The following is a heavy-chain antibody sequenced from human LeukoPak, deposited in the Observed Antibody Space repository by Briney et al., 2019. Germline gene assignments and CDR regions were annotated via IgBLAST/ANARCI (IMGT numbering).Heavy chain of an antibody. D-gene: IGHD1-26*01. J-gene: IGHJ4*02. CDR3: ARVGRWELQTGGGDY. CDR2: ISAYNGNT. Sequence: PKASVKVSCKASGGTFSSYAISWVRQAPGQGLEWMGWISAYNGNTNYAQKLQGRVTMTTDTSTSTAYMELRSLRSDDTAVYYCARVGRWELQTGGGDYWGQGTLVTVSS. CDR1: GGTFSSYA. V-gene: IGHV1-18*01.